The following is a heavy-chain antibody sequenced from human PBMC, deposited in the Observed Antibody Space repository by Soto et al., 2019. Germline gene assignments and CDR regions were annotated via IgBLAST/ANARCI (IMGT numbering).Heavy chain of an antibody. CDR2: ISWNSGSI. D-gene: IGHD2-2*01. CDR1: GFTFDDYA. V-gene: IGHV3-9*01. CDR3: AKSVATPVVPAASFDY. Sequence: TVGSLRLSCAASGFTFDDYAMHWVRQAPGKGLEWVSGISWNSGSIGYADSVKGRFTISRDNAKNSLYLQMNSLRAEDTALYYCAKSVATPVVPAASFDYWGQGTLVTV. J-gene: IGHJ4*02.